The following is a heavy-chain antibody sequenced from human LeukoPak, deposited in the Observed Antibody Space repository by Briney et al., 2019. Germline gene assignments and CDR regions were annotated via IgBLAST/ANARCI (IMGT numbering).Heavy chain of an antibody. D-gene: IGHD3-22*01. CDR3: ARLSETAAYYYTSGYYFLGY. Sequence: GASVKVSCKASGYTFGSYDINWVRKATGQGLEWMGWMNPGSGNTGYAQRFQGRVTMTRDTSTNTAYMELSGLRSGDTAIYYCARLSETAAYYYTSGYYFLGYWGQGTLVTVDS. J-gene: IGHJ4*02. V-gene: IGHV1-8*02. CDR1: GYTFGSYD. CDR2: MNPGSGNT.